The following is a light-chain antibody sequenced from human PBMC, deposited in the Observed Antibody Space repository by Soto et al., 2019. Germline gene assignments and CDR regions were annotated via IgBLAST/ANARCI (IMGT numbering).Light chain of an antibody. CDR1: SGDIGSYNR. Sequence: QSALTQPASVSGSPGQSITISCTGTSGDIGSYNRVSWYQQHPGKAPKLIIYEVTDRPSGVSNRFSGSKSGKTASLTISGLQAEDEAEYSCSSYTNINTRACVFGTGTKVTVL. CDR3: SSYTNINTRACV. CDR2: EVT. V-gene: IGLV2-14*01. J-gene: IGLJ1*01.